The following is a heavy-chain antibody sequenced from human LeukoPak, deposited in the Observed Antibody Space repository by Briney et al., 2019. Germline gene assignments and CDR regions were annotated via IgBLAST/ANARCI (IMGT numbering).Heavy chain of an antibody. Sequence: GGSLRLSCAASGFTFGSYGMHWVRQAPGMGREGVAFIRYDGSNKYSADSVKGRFTISRDNSKNTLYLQMNSLRAEDTAVYYCAKVPGSFDAFDIWGQGTMVTVSS. CDR1: GFTFGSYG. D-gene: IGHD2-15*01. CDR2: IRYDGSNK. CDR3: AKVPGSFDAFDI. J-gene: IGHJ3*02. V-gene: IGHV3-30*02.